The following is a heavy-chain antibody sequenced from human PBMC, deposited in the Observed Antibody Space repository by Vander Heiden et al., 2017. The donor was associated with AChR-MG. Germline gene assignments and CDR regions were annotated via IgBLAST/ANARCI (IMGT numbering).Heavy chain of an antibody. Sequence: QVQLVESGGGVVQPGWSLMLSCAASGFTFSGYGMHWVRQAPGKGLEWVAVISYDGSNKYYADSVKGRFTISRDNSKNTLYLQMNSLRAEDTAVYYCAKGLLWFGDPDAFDIWGQGTMVTVSS. CDR2: ISYDGSNK. J-gene: IGHJ3*02. V-gene: IGHV3-30*18. D-gene: IGHD3-10*01. CDR1: GFTFSGYG. CDR3: AKGLLWFGDPDAFDI.